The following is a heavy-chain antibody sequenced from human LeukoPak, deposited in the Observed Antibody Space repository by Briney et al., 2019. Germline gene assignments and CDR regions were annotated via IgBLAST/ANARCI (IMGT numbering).Heavy chain of an antibody. D-gene: IGHD6-19*01. CDR1: GYSFTSYW. Sequence: KNGESLKISCKGSGYSFTSYWIGWVRQMPGKGLEWMGIIYPGDSDTRYSPSFQGQVTISADKSISTAYLQWSSLKASDTAMYYCARKVAVAGSTYYYYGMDVWGQGTTVTVSS. CDR2: IYPGDSDT. J-gene: IGHJ6*02. V-gene: IGHV5-51*01. CDR3: ARKVAVAGSTYYYYGMDV.